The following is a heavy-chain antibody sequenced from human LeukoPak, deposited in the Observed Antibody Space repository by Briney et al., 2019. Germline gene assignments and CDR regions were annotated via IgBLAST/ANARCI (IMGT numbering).Heavy chain of an antibody. J-gene: IGHJ4*02. CDR2: INSDGSST. Sequence: PGGSLRLSCAASGFTFSSHWMHWVRQAPGKGLVWVSRINSDGSSTSYADSVKGRFTISRDNAKNTLYLQMNSLRAGDTAVYYCLRDQYDSGVGGDWGQGTLVTVSS. D-gene: IGHD3-22*01. CDR3: LRDQYDSGVGGD. V-gene: IGHV3-74*01. CDR1: GFTFSSHW.